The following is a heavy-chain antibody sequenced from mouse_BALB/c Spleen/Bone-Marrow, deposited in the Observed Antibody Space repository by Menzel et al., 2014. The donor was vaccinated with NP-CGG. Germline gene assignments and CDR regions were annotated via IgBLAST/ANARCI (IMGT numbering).Heavy chain of an antibody. V-gene: IGHV14-3*02. CDR3: ARVTAATSYYAMDF. J-gene: IGHJ4*01. CDR2: IDPANGYT. CDR1: GFNIKDTY. D-gene: IGHD1-2*01. Sequence: EVKVVESGAELVEPGASVKLSCTGSGFNIKDTYIHWMKQRPEQGLEWIGRIDPANGYTKYDPKFQAKATITADTFPNTSYLQLSSLAPEDSAVYYCARVTAATSYYAMDFWGQGTSVTVSS.